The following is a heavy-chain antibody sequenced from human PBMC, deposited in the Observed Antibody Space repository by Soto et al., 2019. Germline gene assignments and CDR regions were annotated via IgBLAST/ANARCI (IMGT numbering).Heavy chain of an antibody. CDR3: PREQPYYXFWSGYGPSSFDP. J-gene: IGHJ5*02. CDR2: ISSSSSYI. CDR1: GFTFSSYS. Sequence: GGSLRLSCAASGFTFSSYSMNWVRQAPGKGLEWVSSISSSSSYIYYADSVKGRFTISRDNPKNSLYLQMNSRRAEDTAVYYCPREQPYYXFWSGYGPSSFDPWGQATLVTVSS. V-gene: IGHV3-21*01. D-gene: IGHD3-3*01.